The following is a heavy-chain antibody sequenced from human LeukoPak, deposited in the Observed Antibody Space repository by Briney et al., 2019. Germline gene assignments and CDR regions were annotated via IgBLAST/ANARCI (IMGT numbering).Heavy chain of an antibody. CDR2: IIPIFGTA. CDR3: AASYYYGSGSYGTLGY. Sequence: VASVKVSCKASGGTFSSYAISWVRQAPGQGLEWMGGIIPIFGTANYAQKFQGRVTIIADESTSTAYMELSSLRSEDTAVYYCAASYYYGSGSYGTLGYWGQGTLVTVSS. J-gene: IGHJ4*02. V-gene: IGHV1-69*13. CDR1: GGTFSSYA. D-gene: IGHD3-10*01.